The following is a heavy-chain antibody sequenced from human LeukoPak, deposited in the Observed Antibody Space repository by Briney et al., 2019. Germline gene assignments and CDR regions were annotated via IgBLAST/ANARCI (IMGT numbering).Heavy chain of an antibody. CDR2: NYPGDSNT. D-gene: IGHD5-12*01. Sequence: GESLKISCKGSGYSFATYWIGWVRQMPGKGLEWMGINYPGDSNTTYSPSFQGQVTMSADKSISTAYLQWSSLKASDTAMYYCARRVSSSGFDAFDVWGQGTMVTVSS. CDR1: GYSFATYW. J-gene: IGHJ3*01. CDR3: ARRVSSSGFDAFDV. V-gene: IGHV5-51*01.